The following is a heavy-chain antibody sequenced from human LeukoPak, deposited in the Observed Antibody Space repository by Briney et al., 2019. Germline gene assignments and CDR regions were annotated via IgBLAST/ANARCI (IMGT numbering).Heavy chain of an antibody. CDR2: INHSGRT. CDR3: ARVVVADPRFHR. J-gene: IGHJ5*02. Sequence: SSETVSLTCAVDGRFFSGYCWSWIRQPPGKGLGWIGEINHSGRTNYNPSLKRRVTISVDTSKTQFSLQLSPVTAAETAVYYCARVVVADPRFHRCGQGTLVTVSS. V-gene: IGHV4-34*01. D-gene: IGHD2-15*01. CDR1: GRFFSGYC.